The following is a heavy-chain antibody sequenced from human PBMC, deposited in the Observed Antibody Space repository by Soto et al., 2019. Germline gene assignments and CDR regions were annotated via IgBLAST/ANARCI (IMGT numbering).Heavy chain of an antibody. D-gene: IGHD2-15*01. Sequence: QLQLQQSGPGPVKPSETLSLPCTVSAGSVSSDNHYWTWISQPPGQGLECIGHAHYSGSPNHHPALKSRVTIAADRSKNQLPLRLTSVTAADSAIYSCARESRPSRKLRTTSSVEHWGPGTLVTVSS. CDR2: AHYSGSP. CDR1: AGSVSSDNHY. V-gene: IGHV4-61*01. J-gene: IGHJ1*01. CDR3: ARESRPSRKLRTTSSVEH.